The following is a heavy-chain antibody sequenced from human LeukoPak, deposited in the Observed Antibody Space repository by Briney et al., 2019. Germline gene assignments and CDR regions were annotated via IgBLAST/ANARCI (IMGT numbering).Heavy chain of an antibody. CDR2: INHSGST. Sequence: SETLSLTCAVYGGSFSGYYWSWIRQPPGKGLEWIGEINHSGSTNYNPSLKSRVTISVDTSKNQFSLKLSCVTAADTAVYYCARSVGVFGVVIIHYYYYYMDVWGKGTTVTVSS. D-gene: IGHD3-3*01. CDR3: ARSVGVFGVVIIHYYYYYMDV. J-gene: IGHJ6*03. CDR1: GGSFSGYY. V-gene: IGHV4-34*01.